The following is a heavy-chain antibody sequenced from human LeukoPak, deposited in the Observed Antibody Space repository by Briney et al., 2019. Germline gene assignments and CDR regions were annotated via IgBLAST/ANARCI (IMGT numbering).Heavy chain of an antibody. CDR2: ISGSGHDI. J-gene: IGHJ4*02. CDR3: ARDSKSWAGTFDY. D-gene: IGHD6-19*01. Sequence: GGSLRLSCAASGFTFSDSYMTWVRQAPGKGVEWVAYISGSGHDINYSDSVKGRFTISRDNAKNSLYLQMNSLRAEDTALYHCARDSKSWAGTFDYWGQGTLVTVSS. V-gene: IGHV3-11*05. CDR1: GFTFSDSY.